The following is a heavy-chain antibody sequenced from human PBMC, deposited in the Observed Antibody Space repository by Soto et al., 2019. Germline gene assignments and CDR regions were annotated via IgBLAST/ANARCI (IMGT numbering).Heavy chain of an antibody. D-gene: IGHD3-16*01. Sequence: SETLSLTCTVSGGYICSSSYYWGCIRQPPGKGLEWIGSIYYSGSTYYNPSLKSRVTISVDTSKNQFSLKLSSVTAADTAVYYCASGHYDYIWGSYSYIDYWGQGTLVTVSS. V-gene: IGHV4-39*01. J-gene: IGHJ4*02. CDR3: ASGHYDYIWGSYSYIDY. CDR1: GGYICSSSYY. CDR2: IYYSGST.